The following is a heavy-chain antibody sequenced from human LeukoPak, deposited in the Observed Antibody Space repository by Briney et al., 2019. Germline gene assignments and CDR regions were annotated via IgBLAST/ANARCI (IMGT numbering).Heavy chain of an antibody. D-gene: IGHD3-10*01. CDR2: IYHDETT. V-gene: IGHV4-4*02. Sequence: SETLSLTCAVSGVSISSGNWWNWVRQPPGKGLEWIGEIYHDETTNFNPSLKSRVPIAIDKSRNQFSLKLSAVTAADTAVYYCARADTTGSYSSDAFDIWGQGARVTVSS. CDR3: ARADTTGSYSSDAFDI. CDR1: GVSISSGNW. J-gene: IGHJ3*02.